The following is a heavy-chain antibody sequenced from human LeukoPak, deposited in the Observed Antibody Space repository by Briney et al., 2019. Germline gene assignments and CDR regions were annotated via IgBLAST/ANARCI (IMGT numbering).Heavy chain of an antibody. Sequence: AGGSLRLSCVAFELTFSNYAMSWVRQAPGKGLEWVSAISASGDSTYYADSVKGRFTISRDNSKSTVYLQINSFRAEDTAVYYCAKVYFGPDYYIDVWGKGTTVTVSS. V-gene: IGHV3-23*01. CDR3: AKVYFGPDYYIDV. CDR1: ELTFSNYA. CDR2: ISASGDST. J-gene: IGHJ6*03. D-gene: IGHD3-10*01.